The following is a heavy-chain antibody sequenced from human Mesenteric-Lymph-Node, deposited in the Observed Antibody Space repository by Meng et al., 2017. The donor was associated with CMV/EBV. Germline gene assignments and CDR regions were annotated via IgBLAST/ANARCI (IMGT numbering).Heavy chain of an antibody. J-gene: IGHJ4*02. CDR2: IYYSGST. D-gene: IGHD2-21*01. Sequence: SETLSLTCTVSGGSVSSGRYYWSWIRQPPGKGLEWIGYIYYSGSTNYNPSLKSRVTTSVDRSKNQFSLKLTSVTAADTAVYYCARGGGDWDLYYWGQGTLVTVSS. V-gene: IGHV4-61*01. CDR1: GGSVSSGRYY. CDR3: ARGGGDWDLYY.